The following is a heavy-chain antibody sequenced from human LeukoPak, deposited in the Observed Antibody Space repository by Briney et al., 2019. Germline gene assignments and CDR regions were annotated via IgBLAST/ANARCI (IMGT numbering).Heavy chain of an antibody. V-gene: IGHV3-23*01. CDR3: AKCAKTPEGGSGWCNWFDT. Sequence: GGSLRLSRRASGFTFSNYAMNWVRQTPGKGLEWVSSLTGNSNNPNYADSVKGRFTISRDNSKNTLYLQMNSLQAEDTALYSCAKCAKTPEGGSGWCNWFDTWGQGTLVIVSS. D-gene: IGHD3-3*01. CDR1: GFTFSNYA. CDR2: LTGNSNNP. J-gene: IGHJ5*02.